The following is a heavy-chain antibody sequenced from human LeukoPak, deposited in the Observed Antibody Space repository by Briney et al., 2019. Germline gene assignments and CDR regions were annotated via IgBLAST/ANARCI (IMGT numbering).Heavy chain of an antibody. CDR1: GFTFSSHW. V-gene: IGHV3-74*01. CDR2: ITSDGGST. D-gene: IGHD6-13*01. Sequence: GGSLRLSCAASGFTFSSHWMHWVRQAPGKGLVWVSRITSDGGSTSYVESVKGRFTISRDNAKNTPFLQMNSLRAEDSAVYFCVRGYSSSSAVYFDYWGQGTLVTVSS. CDR3: VRGYSSSSAVYFDY. J-gene: IGHJ4*02.